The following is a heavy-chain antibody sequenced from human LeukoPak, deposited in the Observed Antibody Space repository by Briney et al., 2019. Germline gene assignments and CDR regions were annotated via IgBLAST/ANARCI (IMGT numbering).Heavy chain of an antibody. Sequence: SETLSLTCSVSGGSISSSNYYWGWIRQPPGEGLEWIGRIYYSGTTYYNPSLKSPVTIFVDTSKNQFSLKLSSVTAADTAVYYCARVGVVRYYYYYYMDVWGKGTTVTVSS. CDR3: ARVGVVRYYYYYYMDV. J-gene: IGHJ6*03. D-gene: IGHD3-10*01. CDR2: IYYSGTT. V-gene: IGHV4-39*01. CDR1: GGSISSSNYY.